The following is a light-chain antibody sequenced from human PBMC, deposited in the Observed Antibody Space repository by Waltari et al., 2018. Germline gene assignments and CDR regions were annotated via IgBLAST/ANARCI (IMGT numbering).Light chain of an antibody. CDR3: QNHERLPAT. CDR1: QSISKY. CDR2: AAS. J-gene: IGKJ1*01. Sequence: SCRASQSISKYLVWYQQIPGHAPRLLIYAASTRATGVPDRFSGSGYGTDFTLTISRLEPEDFAVYYCQNHERLPATFGQGTKVEIK. V-gene: IGKV3-11*01.